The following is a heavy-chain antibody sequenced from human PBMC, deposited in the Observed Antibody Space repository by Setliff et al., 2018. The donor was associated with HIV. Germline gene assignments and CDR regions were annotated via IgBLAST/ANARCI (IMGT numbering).Heavy chain of an antibody. CDR2: ISGGGSNT. J-gene: IGHJ4*02. CDR1: GFTFSTYA. V-gene: IGHV3-23*01. D-gene: IGHD2-15*01. Sequence: PGGSLRLSCTVSGFTFSTYAMSWVRQAPGKGLEWVSAISGGGSNTYHADSVKGRFTISRDNSKNTLYLQMNSLRAEDTAVYYCVRDLYWAFDYWGQGTLVTVSS. CDR3: VRDLYWAFDY.